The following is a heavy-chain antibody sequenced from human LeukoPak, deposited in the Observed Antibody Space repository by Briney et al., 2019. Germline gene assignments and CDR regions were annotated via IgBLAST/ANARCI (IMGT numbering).Heavy chain of an antibody. CDR3: AARPTRGALAPSDF. CDR1: GLNPSSCG. V-gene: IGHV3-23*01. Sequence: GGSLRLSCAASGLNPSSCGMTWVRQAPGKGLDWVAGISGNGDETYYADSVKGRFTISRDNPKSTLDLQMTSVRVEDTATYYCAARPTRGALAPSDFWGQGILVTVSS. CDR2: ISGNGDET. D-gene: IGHD1-1*01. J-gene: IGHJ4*02.